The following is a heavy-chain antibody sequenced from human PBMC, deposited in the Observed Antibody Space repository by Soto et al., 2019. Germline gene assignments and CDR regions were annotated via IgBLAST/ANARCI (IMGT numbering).Heavy chain of an antibody. CDR2: ISGSAVTT. J-gene: IGHJ4*02. V-gene: IGHV3-23*01. CDR1: GFTFSSYA. Sequence: EVQLLESGGGLVQPGGSLRLSCEASGFTFSSYAMTWVRQAPGRGLEWVSTISGSAVTTYYADSVKGRFTISRDNPKNTLFLQMYSLGADDTAIYYCAKELVAVAGSDYWGQGTLVTVSS. D-gene: IGHD6-19*01. CDR3: AKELVAVAGSDY.